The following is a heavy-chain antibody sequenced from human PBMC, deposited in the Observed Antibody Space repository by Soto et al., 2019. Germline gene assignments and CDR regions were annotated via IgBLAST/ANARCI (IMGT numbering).Heavy chain of an antibody. Sequence: QVQVQESGPGLVKPSETLSLTCTVSGVSISSYYVSWIRQSAGKGLECIGRIDTSGTTNYNPSLKSRVTMSVDASKSQFSLNLSSVTAADTAVYYCARSPRGYVYYHGMDVWGQGTTVTVSS. CDR1: GVSISSYY. CDR3: ARSPRGYVYYHGMDV. CDR2: IDTSGTT. D-gene: IGHD3-16*01. J-gene: IGHJ6*02. V-gene: IGHV4-4*07.